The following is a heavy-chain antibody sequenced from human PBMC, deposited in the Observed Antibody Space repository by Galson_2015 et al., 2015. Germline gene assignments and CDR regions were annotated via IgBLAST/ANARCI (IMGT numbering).Heavy chain of an antibody. CDR2: INAGNGST. V-gene: IGHV1-3*01. D-gene: IGHD6-13*01. Sequence: SVKVSCKASGYTFTSYAMHWVRQAPGQRLEWMGWINAGNGSTKYSQKFQGRVTITRDTSASTAYMELSSLRSEDTAVYYCASAGIAAAGLGWGQGTLVTVSS. CDR3: ASAGIAAAGLG. J-gene: IGHJ4*02. CDR1: GYTFTSYA.